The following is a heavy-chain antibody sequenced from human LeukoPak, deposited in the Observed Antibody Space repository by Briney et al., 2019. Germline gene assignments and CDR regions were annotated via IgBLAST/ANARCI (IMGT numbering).Heavy chain of an antibody. CDR1: GGPVFSSSYY. V-gene: IGHV4-39*07. D-gene: IGHD5-18*01. Sequence: SETLSLTCTVSGGPVFSSSYYWGWIRQSPGKGLEWIGSMYYTGIAYYNPSLRSRVTISVDTSKNQFSLKLSSVTAADTAVYYCASESVVDTAMVSFSWGQGTLVTVSS. J-gene: IGHJ5*02. CDR3: ASESVVDTAMVSFS. CDR2: MYYTGIA.